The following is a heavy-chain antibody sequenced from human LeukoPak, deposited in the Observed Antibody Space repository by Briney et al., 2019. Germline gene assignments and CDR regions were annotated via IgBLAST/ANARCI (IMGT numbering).Heavy chain of an antibody. J-gene: IGHJ4*02. Sequence: GSLRLSCAASGLTFSNHGFHWVRQAPGKGLEWVAVIWYDGSNKYYADSVKGRFTISRDNSKNTLYLQMNSLRAEDTAVYYCAKDTYYYDSSGYYSPSYFDYWGQGTLVTVSS. D-gene: IGHD3-22*01. V-gene: IGHV3-33*06. CDR1: GLTFSNHG. CDR3: AKDTYYYDSSGYYSPSYFDY. CDR2: IWYDGSNK.